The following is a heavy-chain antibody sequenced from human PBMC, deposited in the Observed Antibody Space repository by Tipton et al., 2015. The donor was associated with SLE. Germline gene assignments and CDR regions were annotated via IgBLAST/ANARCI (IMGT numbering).Heavy chain of an antibody. CDR2: ISAYNGNT. J-gene: IGHJ3*02. CDR3: ARANYGGPTLGGAFDI. Sequence: QLVQSGAEVKKPGASVKVSCKASGYTFTSYGISWVRQAPGQGLEWMGWISAYNGNTNYAQKIQGRVTMTTDTSTSTAYMELRSLRSDDTAVYYCARANYGGPTLGGAFDIWGQGTMITVSS. D-gene: IGHD4/OR15-4a*01. CDR1: GYTFTSYG. V-gene: IGHV1-18*01.